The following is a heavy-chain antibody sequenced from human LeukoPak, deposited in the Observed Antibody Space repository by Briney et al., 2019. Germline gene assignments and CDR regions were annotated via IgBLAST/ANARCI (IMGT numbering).Heavy chain of an antibody. D-gene: IGHD3-10*01. CDR2: IYYSGTT. CDR3: VAEEYGTGSYYKSAF. CDR1: GGSISNSDYY. J-gene: IGHJ4*02. V-gene: IGHV4-39*01. Sequence: SDTLSLTCTVSGGSISNSDYYWGWVRQPPGKGLEWIGSIYYSGTTSSSPSLWSRVTISIDTSKNQFSLKLTSVTAADTAVYYCVAEEYGTGSYYKSAFWGKGALVTVSS.